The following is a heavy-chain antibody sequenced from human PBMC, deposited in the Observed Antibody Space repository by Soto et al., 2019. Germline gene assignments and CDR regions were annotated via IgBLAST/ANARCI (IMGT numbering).Heavy chain of an antibody. V-gene: IGHV1-69*01. CDR3: ARAYGDYVDYYYYYGMDG. CDR2: IIPIFGTA. D-gene: IGHD4-17*01. CDR1: GGTFSSYA. Sequence: QVQLVQSGAEVKKPGSSVKVSCKASGGTFSSYAISWVRQAPGQGLEWMGGIIPIFGTANYAQKFQGRVTITADESTSTAYMELSSLRSEDTAVYYCARAYGDYVDYYYYYGMDGWGQGTTVTVSS. J-gene: IGHJ6*02.